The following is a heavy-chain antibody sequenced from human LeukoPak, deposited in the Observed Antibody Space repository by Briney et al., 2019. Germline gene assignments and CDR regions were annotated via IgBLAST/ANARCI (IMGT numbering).Heavy chain of an antibody. CDR1: GYTFTSYG. CDR2: ISAYSGNT. D-gene: IGHD1-7*01. J-gene: IGHJ5*02. Sequence: ASVKVSCKASGYTFTSYGISWVRQAPGQGLEWMGWISAYSGNTNYAQKLQGRVTMTTDTSTSTAYMELRSLRSDDTAVYYCARDGITGTTQSRFDPWGQGTLVTVSS. CDR3: ARDGITGTTQSRFDP. V-gene: IGHV1-18*01.